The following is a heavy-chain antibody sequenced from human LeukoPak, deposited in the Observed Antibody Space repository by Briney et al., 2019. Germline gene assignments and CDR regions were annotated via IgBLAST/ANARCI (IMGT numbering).Heavy chain of an antibody. D-gene: IGHD5-18*01. CDR3: ARDSRGFSYGPNTDY. CDR2: MSGGGGST. J-gene: IGHJ4*02. CDR1: GFTFSSYA. Sequence: GGSLRPSCAASGFTFSSYAMIWVRQAPGKGLEWVSGMSGGGGSTYYADSVKGRFTISRDNSKNTLYLRMNSLRVEDTAVYFCARDSRGFSYGPNTDYWGQGTLVTVSS. V-gene: IGHV3-23*01.